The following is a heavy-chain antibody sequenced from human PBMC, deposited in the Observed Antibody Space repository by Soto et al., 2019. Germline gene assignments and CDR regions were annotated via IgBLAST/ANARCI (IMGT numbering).Heavy chain of an antibody. J-gene: IGHJ5*02. CDR2: IIPIFGTA. Sequence: QVQLVQSGAEVKKPGSSVQVSCKASGGTFSSYAISWVRQAPGQGREWMGGIIPIFGTANYAQKFQGRVTSTADESTSTAYMELSSLRSEDTAVYYGARARDEWFGELGWWFDPWGQGTLVTVSS. CDR3: ARARDEWFGELGWWFDP. V-gene: IGHV1-69*01. CDR1: GGTFSSYA. D-gene: IGHD3-10*01.